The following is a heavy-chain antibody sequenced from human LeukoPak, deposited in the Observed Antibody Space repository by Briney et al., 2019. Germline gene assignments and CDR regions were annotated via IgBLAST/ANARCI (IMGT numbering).Heavy chain of an antibody. CDR1: GVSMGAFQ. V-gene: IGHV4-4*09. J-gene: IGHJ4*02. D-gene: IGHD2-8*01. CDR2: VNTKGET. CDR3: ATSNDAKIAPFDH. Sequence: PSETLSLTCTVSGVSMGAFQWSWVRQSPEKGLEWIGCVNTKGETNYNPSLKSRVITSVDTSKSQFSLRLTSVTAADTAVYYCATSNDAKIAPFDHWGQGALVTVSS.